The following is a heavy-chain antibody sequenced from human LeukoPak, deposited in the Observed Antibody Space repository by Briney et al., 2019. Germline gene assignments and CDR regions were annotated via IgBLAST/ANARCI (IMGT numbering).Heavy chain of an antibody. CDR3: ATVGDVGDWFDP. D-gene: IGHD3-16*01. V-gene: IGHV1-46*01. CDR2: IDPSGHIT. Sequence: ASVKVSCKASGFRFTGYWMHWVRQAPGQGLEWVGIIDPSGHITNSAQKFQGRVTMTEDTSTDTAYMELSSLRSEDTAVYYCATVGDVGDWFDPWGQGTLVTVSS. J-gene: IGHJ5*02. CDR1: GFRFTGYW.